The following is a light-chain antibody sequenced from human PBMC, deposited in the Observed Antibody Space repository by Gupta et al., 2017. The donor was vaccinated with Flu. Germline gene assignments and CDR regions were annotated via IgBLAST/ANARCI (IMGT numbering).Light chain of an antibody. V-gene: IGKV3-15*01. CDR3: QQYNNWPRT. J-gene: IGKJ4*01. Sequence: VMPQSPATLAVPPGERATLSCRASQSVSDNLAWYQQKPGQAPRLLIYVASTRATGIPARFSGSGSGTEFTLTISSLQSEDFAVYYCQQYNNWPRTFGGGTRVEIK. CDR1: QSVSDN. CDR2: VAS.